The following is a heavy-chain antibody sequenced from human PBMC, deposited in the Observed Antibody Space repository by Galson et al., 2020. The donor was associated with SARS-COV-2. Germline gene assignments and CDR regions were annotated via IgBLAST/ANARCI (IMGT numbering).Heavy chain of an antibody. CDR1: GFTFSHYG. CDR3: ARDKTQTYKSDTSGSHFRDAFDI. Sequence: GGSLRLSCAASGFTFSHYGMHWVRQAPGMGLEWVAMVRYDGTETYYADSLKGRFTISRDNSKNTLYLQMNSLRPEDTAVYFCARDKTQTYKSDTSGSHFRDAFDIWGQGTTVTVSS. CDR2: VRYDGTET. J-gene: IGHJ3*02. D-gene: IGHD3-22*01. V-gene: IGHV3-33*01.